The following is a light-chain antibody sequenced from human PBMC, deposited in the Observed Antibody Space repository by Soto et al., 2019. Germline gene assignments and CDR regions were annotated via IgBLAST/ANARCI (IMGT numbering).Light chain of an antibody. CDR3: QQYNSDPWT. CDR2: KAS. Sequence: DIQMTQSPSTLSASVGDRVTITCRASQSISSWLAWYQQKPGKAPKLLIYKASSLESGVTSRFSGSGSGTEFTLTISSLQPDDFATYYCQQYNSDPWTFGQGTKVDIK. J-gene: IGKJ1*01. V-gene: IGKV1-5*03. CDR1: QSISSW.